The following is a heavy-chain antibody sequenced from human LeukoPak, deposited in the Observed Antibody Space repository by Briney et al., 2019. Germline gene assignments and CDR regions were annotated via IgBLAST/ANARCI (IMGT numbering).Heavy chain of an antibody. V-gene: IGHV4-59*11. Sequence: SETLSLTCTVPGGSISSHYWSWIRQPPGKGLEWVGYIYYSGNTNYNPSLKSRVTISVDTSKNLFSRKLNSVTAADTAVYYCARSEGWLRPYYFDYWGQGTPVTVSS. D-gene: IGHD3-9*01. J-gene: IGHJ4*02. CDR2: IYYSGNT. CDR3: ARSEGWLRPYYFDY. CDR1: GGSISSHY.